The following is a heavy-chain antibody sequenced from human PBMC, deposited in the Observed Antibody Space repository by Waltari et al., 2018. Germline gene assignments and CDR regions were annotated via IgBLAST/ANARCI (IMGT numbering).Heavy chain of an antibody. CDR2: IKEDGSEK. V-gene: IGHV3-7*01. D-gene: IGHD1-7*01. CDR3: TSLIRETKDYDY. Sequence: EVQLVESGGGLVQPGGSLRLSCAASGFNFRRYWMSWVRQAPVKGLEWVANIKEDGSEKYYVDSVKDRFTISRDNAKNSLYLQMNSLRAEDTAIYYCTSLIRETKDYDYWGQGTLVTVSS. CDR1: GFNFRRYW. J-gene: IGHJ4*02.